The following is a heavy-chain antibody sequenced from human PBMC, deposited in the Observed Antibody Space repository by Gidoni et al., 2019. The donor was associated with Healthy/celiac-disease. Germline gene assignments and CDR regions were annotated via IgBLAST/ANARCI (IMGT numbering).Heavy chain of an antibody. J-gene: IGHJ4*02. CDR2: ISSSSSYT. CDR1: GFPFSDYY. D-gene: IGHD5-18*01. V-gene: IGHV3-11*06. CDR3: ARVQSPGYSYGVDY. Sequence: QVQLVESGGGLVQPGGSLRLSCAASGFPFSDYYLSWIRQAPVKGLEWVSYISSSSSYTNYADSVKGRFTISRDNAKNSLYLQMNSLRAEDTAVYYCARVQSPGYSYGVDYWGQGTLVTVSS.